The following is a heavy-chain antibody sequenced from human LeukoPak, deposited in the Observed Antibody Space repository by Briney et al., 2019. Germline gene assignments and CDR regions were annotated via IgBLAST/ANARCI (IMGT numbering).Heavy chain of an antibody. Sequence: PGGSLRLSCAASGFSLSNYWMNWVRQAPGKGLEWVANTKQDGSEKNYVDSVKGRFSISRDNAKHSLILQMNSLRDEDTAVYYCARGVWAPFDSWGQGTLVSVSS. V-gene: IGHV3-7*01. D-gene: IGHD7-27*01. J-gene: IGHJ4*02. CDR1: GFSLSNYW. CDR3: ARGVWAPFDS. CDR2: TKQDGSEK.